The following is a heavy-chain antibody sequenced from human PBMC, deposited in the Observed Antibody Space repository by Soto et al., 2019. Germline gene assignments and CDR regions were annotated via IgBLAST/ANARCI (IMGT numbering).Heavy chain of an antibody. V-gene: IGHV3-23*01. CDR2: ISGSGGST. Sequence: GGSLRLSCAASGFTFSSYAMSWVRQAPGKGLEWVSAISGSGGSTYYADSVKGRFTISTDNSKNTLYLQINSLRAEDTAVYYCVKGGGHSYGKVTDYWGQGTLVTVSS. J-gene: IGHJ4*02. CDR1: GFTFSSYA. D-gene: IGHD5-18*01. CDR3: VKGGGHSYGKVTDY.